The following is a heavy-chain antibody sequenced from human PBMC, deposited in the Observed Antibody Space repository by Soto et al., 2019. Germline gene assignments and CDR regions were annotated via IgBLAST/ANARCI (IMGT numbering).Heavy chain of an antibody. CDR1: GGTFTSYA. Sequence: QVQLVQSGAEVKKPGSSVKVSCKSSGGTFTSYAISWVRQAPGQGLEWMGGIIPMFGTANYAQKFQGRVTITADESSSTAYMELRSLRSEDTAVYYCATTWTPTVTQTTYWYFDLWGRGTLVTVSS. CDR2: IIPMFGTA. J-gene: IGHJ2*01. CDR3: ATTWTPTVTQTTYWYFDL. V-gene: IGHV1-69*01. D-gene: IGHD4-17*01.